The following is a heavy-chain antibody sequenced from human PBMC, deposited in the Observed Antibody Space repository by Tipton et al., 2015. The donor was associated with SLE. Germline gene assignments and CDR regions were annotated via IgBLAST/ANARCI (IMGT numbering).Heavy chain of an antibody. CDR2: ISDSGDNT. J-gene: IGHJ4*02. V-gene: IGHV3-23*01. CDR1: GFTFSNYW. Sequence: SLRLSCAASGFTFSNYWMSWVRQAPGKGLEWVSLISDSGDNTYYTDSIKGRFTISRDNSKNTLYLQMNSLRAEDTAIYYCAKSRPEDYWGQGTLVTVSS. CDR3: AKSRPEDY.